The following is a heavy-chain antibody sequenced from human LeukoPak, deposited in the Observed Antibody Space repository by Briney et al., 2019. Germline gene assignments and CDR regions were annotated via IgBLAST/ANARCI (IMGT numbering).Heavy chain of an antibody. CDR2: IYYSGKT. CDR3: ARRALGKDWFDP. Sequence: SETLSLTCTVSGDSISSSSCYWGWIRQPPGKGLEWIAIIYYSGKTYYNPSLKSRVSISVDTSNNQFSLKLSSVSASDTAVYYCARRALGKDWFDPWGQGTLVTVSS. CDR1: GDSISSSSCY. J-gene: IGHJ5*02. V-gene: IGHV4-39*01. D-gene: IGHD1-26*01.